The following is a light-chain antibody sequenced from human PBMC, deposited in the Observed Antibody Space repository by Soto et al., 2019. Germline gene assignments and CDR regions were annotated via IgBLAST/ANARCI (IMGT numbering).Light chain of an antibody. CDR3: QQYGSSRT. CDR2: GAS. CDR1: QSVSSSY. J-gene: IGKJ1*01. V-gene: IGKV3-20*01. Sequence: EIVLTQSPGTLSLSPGERATLSCRASQSVSSSYLAWYQQKPGQAPGLLIYGASSRPTGIPDRFRGSGSGTDFTLTISRLEPEDFAVYYFQQYGSSRTFGQGTKVEI.